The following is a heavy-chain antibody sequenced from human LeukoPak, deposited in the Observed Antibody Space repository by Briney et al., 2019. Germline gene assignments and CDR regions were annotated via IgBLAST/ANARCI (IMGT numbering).Heavy chain of an antibody. V-gene: IGHV3-11*04. CDR1: GFTFSGYY. J-gene: IGHJ4*02. CDR3: GRDKED. Sequence: GGSLRLSCAASGFTFSGYYMSWIRQAPGKGLEWVSYISSLSTSIYYTDSVKGRFTISRDNAKNSLYLQMNNLRAEATAVYYCGRDKEDWGQGTLVTVSS. CDR2: ISSLSTSI.